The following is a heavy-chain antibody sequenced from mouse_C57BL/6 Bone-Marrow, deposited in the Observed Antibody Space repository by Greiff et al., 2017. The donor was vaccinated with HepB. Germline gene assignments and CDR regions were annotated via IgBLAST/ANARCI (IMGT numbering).Heavy chain of an antibody. Sequence: VQLVESGGDLVKPGGSLKLSCAASGFTFSSYGMSWVRQTPDKRLEWVATISSGGSYTYYPDSVKGRFTISRDNAKNTLYLQMSSLKSEDTAMYYCARHDGYYGYWGQGTTLTVSS. CDR3: ARHDGYYGY. CDR1: GFTFSSYG. CDR2: ISSGGSYT. D-gene: IGHD2-3*01. V-gene: IGHV5-6*01. J-gene: IGHJ2*01.